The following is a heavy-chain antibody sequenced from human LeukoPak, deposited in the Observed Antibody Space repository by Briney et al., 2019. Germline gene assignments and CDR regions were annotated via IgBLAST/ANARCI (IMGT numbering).Heavy chain of an antibody. Sequence: SETLSLTCTVSGDSISRSNYYWGWIRQPPGKGLEWICSIYYSGSTDYNPSLKSQVTMSVDTSKSQFSLKVNSVTAADTAVYYCARRDRYSSGQFDHWGQGTLVTVSS. CDR2: IYYSGST. V-gene: IGHV4-39*01. D-gene: IGHD5-18*01. J-gene: IGHJ4*02. CDR1: GDSISRSNYY. CDR3: ARRDRYSSGQFDH.